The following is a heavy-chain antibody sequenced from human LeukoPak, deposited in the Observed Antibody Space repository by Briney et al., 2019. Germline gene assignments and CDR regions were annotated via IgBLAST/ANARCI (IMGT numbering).Heavy chain of an antibody. Sequence: PGGSLRLSCAASGFTFSSYTMSWVRQAPGKGLEWVSTITTSDGNTYYADSVKGRFTVSRDNSKNTLFLQMNSLRAEDTAVYYCAKPHYSGSGSHSREDYWGQGTLVTVSS. D-gene: IGHD3-10*01. CDR3: AKPHYSGSGSHSREDY. CDR2: ITTSDGNT. CDR1: GFTFSSYT. V-gene: IGHV3-23*01. J-gene: IGHJ4*02.